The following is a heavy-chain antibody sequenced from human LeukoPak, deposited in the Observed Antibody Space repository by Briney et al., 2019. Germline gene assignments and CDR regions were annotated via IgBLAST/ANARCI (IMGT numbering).Heavy chain of an antibody. Sequence: GGSLRLSCAASGFSFSNYGVHWVRQAPGKGLEWVAVIWDDGSYKYYADSVKGRFTISRDNSKNTLYLQMNSLRAEDMAVYYCAKPTSGSGSFLIDYWGQGTLVTVSS. D-gene: IGHD1-26*01. J-gene: IGHJ4*02. CDR1: GFSFSNYG. V-gene: IGHV3-33*06. CDR2: IWDDGSYK. CDR3: AKPTSGSGSFLIDY.